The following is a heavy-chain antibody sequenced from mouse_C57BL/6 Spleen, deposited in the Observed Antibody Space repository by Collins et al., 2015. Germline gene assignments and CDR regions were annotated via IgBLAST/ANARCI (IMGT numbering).Heavy chain of an antibody. J-gene: IGHJ2*01. CDR2: IYPRNGNT. CDR1: GYTFISYG. V-gene: IGHV1-81*01. CDR3: ARPYFDY. Sequence: QVQLQQSGGELARPGASVKLSCKASGYTFISYGISWVKQRTGQGLEWIGEIYPRNGNTYYSEKLKGKATLTADKSSSTAYMELRSLTSEDSAVYFCARPYFDYWGQGTTLTVSS.